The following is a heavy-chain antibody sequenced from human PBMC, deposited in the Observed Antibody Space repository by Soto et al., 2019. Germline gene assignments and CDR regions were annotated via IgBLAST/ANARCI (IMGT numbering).Heavy chain of an antibody. Sequence: PGGSVRLSCAASGFTFSSYAMHWVRQAPGKGLEWVAVISYDGSNKYYADSVKGRFTISRDNSKNTLYLQMNSLRAEDTAVYYCARGGYYDILTGAGYWGQGTLVTVSS. CDR3: ARGGYYDILTGAGY. CDR2: ISYDGSNK. D-gene: IGHD3-9*01. CDR1: GFTFSSYA. V-gene: IGHV3-30-3*01. J-gene: IGHJ4*02.